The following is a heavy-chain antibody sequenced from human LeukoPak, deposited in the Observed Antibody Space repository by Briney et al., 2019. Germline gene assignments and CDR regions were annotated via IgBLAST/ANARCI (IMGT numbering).Heavy chain of an antibody. D-gene: IGHD3-9*01. Sequence: AGPLSLTFAVSGDSISNNHWWGWVRQSPEKGLEWIGEIHHSGSTTYNPSLKCRVTISVDKSKNQISLKLRSVTAADTAVYYCATLTHFDILSGGWGQGTLVTVSS. V-gene: IGHV4-4*02. J-gene: IGHJ4*02. CDR2: IHHSGST. CDR1: GDSISNNHW. CDR3: ATLTHFDILSGG.